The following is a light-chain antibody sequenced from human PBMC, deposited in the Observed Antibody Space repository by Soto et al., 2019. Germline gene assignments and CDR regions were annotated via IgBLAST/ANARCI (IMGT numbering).Light chain of an antibody. CDR3: QQYNNWPPYA. J-gene: IGKJ2*01. CDR2: GAS. CDR1: QSGSSN. V-gene: IGKV3-15*01. Sequence: EIVMTQSPATLSVSPGERATLSCRASQSGSSNLAWYQQKHGQATRLLIYGASTRATGIPARFSGRGSGTEFTLTISSQQSEDFAVYYCQQYNNWPPYAFGQGNKLEIK.